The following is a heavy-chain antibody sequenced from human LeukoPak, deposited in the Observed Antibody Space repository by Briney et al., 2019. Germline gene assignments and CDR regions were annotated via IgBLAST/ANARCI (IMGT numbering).Heavy chain of an antibody. CDR2: IWYDGSNK. Sequence: GGSLRLSCAASGFTFSSYGMHWVRQAPGKGLEWVAVIWYDGSNKYYADSVKGRFTISRDNSKNTLYLQTNSLRAEDTAVYYCARDYITMVRGANPGYWGQGTLVTVSS. CDR1: GFTFSSYG. J-gene: IGHJ4*02. V-gene: IGHV3-33*01. CDR3: ARDYITMVRGANPGY. D-gene: IGHD3-10*01.